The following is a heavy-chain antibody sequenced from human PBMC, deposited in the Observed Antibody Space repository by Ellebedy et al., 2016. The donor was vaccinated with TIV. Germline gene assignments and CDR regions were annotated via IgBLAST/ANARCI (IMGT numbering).Heavy chain of an antibody. CDR3: AGGSSSLNWYSDL. V-gene: IGHV3-23*01. CDR1: GITLGSYA. D-gene: IGHD1-26*01. J-gene: IGHJ2*01. CDR2: TSNSGDRT. Sequence: GESLKISCAASGITLGSYAMRWVRQAPGKGLKWVSATSNSGDRTYYADSVKGRFTISRDNSKNTLYLQMNSLRAEDTAVYYCAGGSSSLNWYSDLWGRGTLVTVSS.